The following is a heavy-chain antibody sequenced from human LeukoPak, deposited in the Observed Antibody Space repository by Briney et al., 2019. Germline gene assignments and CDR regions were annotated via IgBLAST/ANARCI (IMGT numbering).Heavy chain of an antibody. CDR2: IYYCGGA. Sequence: SETLSLTCTVSGDSLRKSTFYWVWIRQPPGKGLEWIGSIYYCGGADYNPSLQSRVTISVDTSKNQFSLKLSSVTAADTAVYYCARCGGSCSWGQGTLVTVSS. D-gene: IGHD2-15*01. V-gene: IGHV4-39*01. CDR3: ARCGGSCS. J-gene: IGHJ5*02. CDR1: GDSLRKSTFY.